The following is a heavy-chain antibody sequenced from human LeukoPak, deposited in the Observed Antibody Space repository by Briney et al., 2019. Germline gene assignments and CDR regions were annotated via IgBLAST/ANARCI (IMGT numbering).Heavy chain of an antibody. CDR2: INHSGST. D-gene: IGHD5-24*01. Sequence: PSETLSLTCAVYGGSFSGYYWSWIRQPPGKGLEWIGEINHSGSTNYNPSLKSRVTISVDTSKNQFSLKLSSVTAADTAVYYCANGRNDGYSLFNWFDPWGQGTLVTVSS. J-gene: IGHJ5*02. CDR3: ANGRNDGYSLFNWFDP. CDR1: GGSFSGYY. V-gene: IGHV4-34*01.